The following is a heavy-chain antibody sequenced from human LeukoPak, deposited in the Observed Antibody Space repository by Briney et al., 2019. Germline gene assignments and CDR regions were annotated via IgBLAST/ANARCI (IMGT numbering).Heavy chain of an antibody. J-gene: IGHJ3*02. CDR1: GYTFTSYA. Sequence: SVKVSCKASGYTFTSYAISWVRQAPGQGLEWMGRIIPILGIANYAQKFQGRVTITADKSTSTAYMELSSLRSEDTAVYYCAAWMATIDAFDIWGQGTMVTVSS. CDR3: AAWMATIDAFDI. V-gene: IGHV1-69*04. CDR2: IIPILGIA. D-gene: IGHD5-24*01.